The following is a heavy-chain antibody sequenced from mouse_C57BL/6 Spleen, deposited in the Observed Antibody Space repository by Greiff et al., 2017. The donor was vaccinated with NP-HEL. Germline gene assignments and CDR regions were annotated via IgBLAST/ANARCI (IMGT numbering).Heavy chain of an antibody. CDR1: GYTFTSYW. J-gene: IGHJ4*01. D-gene: IGHD2-3*01. Sequence: QVQLQQPGAELVRPGSSVKLSCKASGYTFTSYWMHWVKQRPIQGLEWIGNIDPSDSETHYNQKFKDKATLTADKSSSTAYMQLSSLTSEDSAVYYCAMGDGYLYAMDYWGQGTSVTVSS. CDR2: IDPSDSET. CDR3: AMGDGYLYAMDY. V-gene: IGHV1-52*01.